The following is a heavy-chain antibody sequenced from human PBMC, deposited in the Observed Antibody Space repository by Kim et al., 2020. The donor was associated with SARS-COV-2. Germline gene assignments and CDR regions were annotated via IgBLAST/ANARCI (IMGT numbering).Heavy chain of an antibody. CDR2: IYYSGST. J-gene: IGHJ6*02. D-gene: IGHD1-26*01. V-gene: IGHV4-61*01. CDR1: GGSVSSGSYY. Sequence: SETLSLTCTVSGGSVSSGSYYWSWIRQPPGKGLEWIGYIYYSGSTNYNPSLKSRVTISVDTSKNQFSLKLSSVTAADTAVYYCARSRRGVGDLYYYYGMDVWGQGTTVTVSS. CDR3: ARSRRGVGDLYYYYGMDV.